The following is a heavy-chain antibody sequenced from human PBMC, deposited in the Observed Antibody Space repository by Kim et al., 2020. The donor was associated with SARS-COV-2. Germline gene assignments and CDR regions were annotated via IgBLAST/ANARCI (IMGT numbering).Heavy chain of an antibody. J-gene: IGHJ6*02. D-gene: IGHD3-10*01. CDR3: AKVSSTMVRGVPVGPYGMDV. Sequence: GGSLRLSCAASGFTFSSYGMHWVRQAPGKGLEWVAVIWYDGSNKYYADSVKGRFTISRDNSKNTLYLQMNSLRAEDTAVYYCAKVSSTMVRGVPVGPYGMDVWGQGTTVTDSS. CDR2: IWYDGSNK. V-gene: IGHV3-33*06. CDR1: GFTFSSYG.